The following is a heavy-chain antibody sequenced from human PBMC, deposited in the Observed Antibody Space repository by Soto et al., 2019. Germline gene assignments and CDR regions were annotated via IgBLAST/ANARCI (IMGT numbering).Heavy chain of an antibody. CDR1: GGSFSGYY. D-gene: IGHD2-15*01. Sequence: PSETLSLTCAVYGGSFSGYYWSWIRQPSGKGLEWIGEINHSGSTNYNPSLKSRVTISVDTSKNQFSLKLSSVTAADTAVYYCASARGYCRGGSCYVFDYWGQGTLVTVSS. V-gene: IGHV4-34*01. J-gene: IGHJ4*02. CDR2: INHSGST. CDR3: ASARGYCRGGSCYVFDY.